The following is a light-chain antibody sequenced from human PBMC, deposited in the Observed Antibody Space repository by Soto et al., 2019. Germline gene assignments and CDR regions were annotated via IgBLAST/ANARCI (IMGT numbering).Light chain of an antibody. CDR1: SSDVGGYNY. Sequence: QSALTQPASVSGSPGQSITISCTGTSSDVGGYNYVSWYQQHPGKAPKLMIYDVSNRPSGVSNRFSGSKSGNTASLTISGLQAEDEAEYYCSSYTSSSNWVFGGGTKVTVL. CDR3: SSYTSSSNWV. J-gene: IGLJ3*02. V-gene: IGLV2-14*01. CDR2: DVS.